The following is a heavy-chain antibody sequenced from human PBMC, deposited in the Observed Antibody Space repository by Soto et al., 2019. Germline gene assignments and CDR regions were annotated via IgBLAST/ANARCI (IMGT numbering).Heavy chain of an antibody. J-gene: IGHJ6*02. V-gene: IGHV5-51*01. CDR1: GYTFSKYW. D-gene: IGHD1-26*01. CDR3: ARLGLVAGTNYYYYGMDV. Sequence: GESLKISCKGSGYTFSKYWIGWVRQTPGKGLEWMGMIYPGDSDARYSPSFEGQVTFSVDKSINTAYLQWNSLKASDTAMYYCARLGLVAGTNYYYYGMDVWGQGTTVTVSS. CDR2: IYPGDSDA.